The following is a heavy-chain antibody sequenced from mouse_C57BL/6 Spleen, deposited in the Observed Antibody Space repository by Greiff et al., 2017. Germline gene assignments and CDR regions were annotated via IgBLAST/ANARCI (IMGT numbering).Heavy chain of an antibody. D-gene: IGHD3-2*02. J-gene: IGHJ2*01. CDR2: ISSGGSYT. CDR3: ARRGDSSGYFDY. V-gene: IGHV5-6*02. Sequence: DVKLVESGGDLVKPGGSLKLSCAASGFTFSSYGMSWVRQTPDKRLEWVATISSGGSYTYYPDSVKGRFTISRDNAKNTLYLQMSSLKSEDTAMYYCARRGDSSGYFDYWGQGTTLTVSS. CDR1: GFTFSSYG.